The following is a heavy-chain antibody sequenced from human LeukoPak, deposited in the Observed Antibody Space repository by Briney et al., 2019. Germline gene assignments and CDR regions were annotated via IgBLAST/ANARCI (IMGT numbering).Heavy chain of an antibody. CDR3: ARVNFLIFGVVDGFDY. Sequence: SETLSLTCTVSGGSISSYYWSWIRRPPGKGLEWIGYIYYSGSTNYNPSLKSRVTISVDTSKNQFSLKLSSVTAADTAVYYCARVNFLIFGVVDGFDYWGQGTLVTVSS. CDR1: GGSISSYY. V-gene: IGHV4-59*08. D-gene: IGHD3-3*01. J-gene: IGHJ4*02. CDR2: IYYSGST.